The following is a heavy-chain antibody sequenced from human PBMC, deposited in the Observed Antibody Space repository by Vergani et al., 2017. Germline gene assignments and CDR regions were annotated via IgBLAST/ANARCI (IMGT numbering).Heavy chain of an antibody. CDR2: ISSSSSTI. CDR3: AGGTAAGRPGSVRYYYGMDV. J-gene: IGHJ6*02. Sequence: EVQLVESGVGLVQPGGSLRLSCAASGFTFSSYSMNWVRQAPGKGLEWVSYISSSSSTIYYADSVKGRFTISRDNAKNYLYLQMNSLRDEDTAVYYCAGGTAAGRPGSVRYYYGMDVWGQGTTVTVSS. D-gene: IGHD6-13*01. CDR1: GFTFSSYS. V-gene: IGHV3-48*02.